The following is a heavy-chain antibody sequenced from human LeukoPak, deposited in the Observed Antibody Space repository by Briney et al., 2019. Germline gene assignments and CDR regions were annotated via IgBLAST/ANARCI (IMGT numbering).Heavy chain of an antibody. Sequence: SGTLSLTCTVSGVSISSSSYYWGWIRQPPGKGLEWIGSIYYSGSTYYNPSLKSRVTISVDTSKNQFSLKLSSVTAADTAVYYCARRLLAVAVRDWGQGTLVTVSS. V-gene: IGHV4-39*01. CDR2: IYYSGST. D-gene: IGHD6-19*01. CDR3: ARRLLAVAVRD. J-gene: IGHJ4*02. CDR1: GVSISSSSYY.